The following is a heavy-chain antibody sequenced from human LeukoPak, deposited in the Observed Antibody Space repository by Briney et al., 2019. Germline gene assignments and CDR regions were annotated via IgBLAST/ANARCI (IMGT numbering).Heavy chain of an antibody. CDR1: GDSITSGAFY. CDR2: IYYSGRT. CDR3: ARRRHDVTAVFDATGGFDP. J-gene: IGHJ5*02. D-gene: IGHD5-18*01. V-gene: IGHV4-39*01. Sequence: SETLSLTCNVSGDSITSGAFYWAWIRQPPGKGLEWIGNIYYSGRTYYNPSLRGRVIISIDTSKSQFSLKMTSVTAADMAVYYCARRRHDVTAVFDATGGFDPWGQGILVTVSS.